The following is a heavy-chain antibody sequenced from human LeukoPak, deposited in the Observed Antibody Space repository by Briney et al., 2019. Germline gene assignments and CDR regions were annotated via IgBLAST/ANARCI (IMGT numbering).Heavy chain of an antibody. Sequence: GGSLRLSCAASGFTFSSYAMSWVRQAPGKGLEWVSAISGSGGSTYYADSVKGRFTISRDNSKNTLYLQMNSLRAEDTAVYYCAKGRYYYDSSGIDYWGQGTLVPVSS. D-gene: IGHD3-22*01. CDR1: GFTFSSYA. CDR3: AKGRYYYDSSGIDY. CDR2: ISGSGGST. J-gene: IGHJ4*02. V-gene: IGHV3-23*01.